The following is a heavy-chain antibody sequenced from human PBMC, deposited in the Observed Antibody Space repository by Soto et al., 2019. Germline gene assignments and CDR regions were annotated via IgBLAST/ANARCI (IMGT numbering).Heavy chain of an antibody. D-gene: IGHD6-19*01. CDR2: ISVDGGDT. V-gene: IGHV3-74*01. J-gene: IGHJ4*01. CDR1: GFTLSDYW. CDR3: VRAPEQRPIDY. Sequence: GGSLRLSCAASGFTLSDYWIHWVRQVPGKGLLWVSRISVDGGDTTYADSVKGRFTISRDNAKNTLYLQMDTLRAEDTAIYYCVRAPEQRPIDYWATEAWSPSPQ.